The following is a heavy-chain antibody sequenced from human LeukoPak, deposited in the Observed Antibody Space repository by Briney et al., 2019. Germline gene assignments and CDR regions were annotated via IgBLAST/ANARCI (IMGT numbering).Heavy chain of an antibody. CDR1: GFTVSSTY. Sequence: GGSLRLSCAASGFTVSSTYMAWVRQAPGQGLEWISFMYSEDNKYYADSVKGRFTISRDNSKNTLYLQMNTLRADATAVYYCARGVLGIIPIDYWGQGTLVTVSS. CDR3: ARGVLGIIPIDY. CDR2: MYSEDNK. V-gene: IGHV3-53*01. D-gene: IGHD3-10*02. J-gene: IGHJ4*02.